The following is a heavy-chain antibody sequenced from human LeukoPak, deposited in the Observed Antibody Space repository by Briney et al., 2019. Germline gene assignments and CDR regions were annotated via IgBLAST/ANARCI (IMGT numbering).Heavy chain of an antibody. J-gene: IGHJ4*02. CDR3: ARDRLEYCSGGTCSLPHY. D-gene: IGHD2-15*01. V-gene: IGHV3-33*01. CDR1: GFTFSSFG. Sequence: GRSLRLSCAASGFTFSSFGMYWVRQAPGKGLEWVAVIWYDGSNRYYADSVKGRFTISRDNSKNTVYLQMNSLRAEDAAVYYCARDRLEYCSGGTCSLPHYWGQGTLVTVSS. CDR2: IWYDGSNR.